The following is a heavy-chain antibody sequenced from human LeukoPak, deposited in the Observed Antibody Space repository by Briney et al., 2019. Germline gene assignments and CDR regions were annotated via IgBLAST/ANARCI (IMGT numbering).Heavy chain of an antibody. V-gene: IGHV4-39*01. CDR3: ARQTVGIAVAGARFDP. CDR1: GGSISSSTYY. Sequence: SETLSLTCAVYGGSISSSTYYWGWIRQPPGKGLEWIGSIYYSGSTYYNPSLKSRVTISVDTSKNQFSLKLSSVTAADTAVYYCARQTVGIAVAGARFDPWGQGTLVTVSS. D-gene: IGHD6-19*01. J-gene: IGHJ5*02. CDR2: IYYSGST.